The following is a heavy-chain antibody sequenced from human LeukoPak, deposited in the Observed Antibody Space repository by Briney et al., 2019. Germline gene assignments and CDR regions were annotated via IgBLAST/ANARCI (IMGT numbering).Heavy chain of an antibody. V-gene: IGHV3-20*04. Sequence: GGPLRLSCAASGFTFDDYGMSWVRQAPGKGLEWVSGINWNGGSTGYADSVKGRFTISRDNAKNSLYLQMNSLRAEDTAVYFCARVGALSSSWLLYWGQGTLVTVSS. CDR3: ARVGALSSSWLLY. J-gene: IGHJ4*02. CDR2: INWNGGST. D-gene: IGHD6-13*01. CDR1: GFTFDDYG.